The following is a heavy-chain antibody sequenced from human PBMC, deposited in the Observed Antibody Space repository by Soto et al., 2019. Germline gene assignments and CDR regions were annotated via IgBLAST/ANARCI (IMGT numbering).Heavy chain of an antibody. CDR3: ARDLIQLWSNPCLDY. V-gene: IGHV3-7*01. CDR2: IKQDGSEK. D-gene: IGHD5-18*01. J-gene: IGHJ4*02. Sequence: EVQLVESGGGLVQPGGSLRLSCAASGFTFSSYWMSWVRQAPGKGLEWVANIKQDGSEKYYVDSVKGRFTISRDNAKNSLYLQMNSLRAEDTAVYYCARDLIQLWSNPCLDYWGQGTLVTVSS. CDR1: GFTFSSYW.